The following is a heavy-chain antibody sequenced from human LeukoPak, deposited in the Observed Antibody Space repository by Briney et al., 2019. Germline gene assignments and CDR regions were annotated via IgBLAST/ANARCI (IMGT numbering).Heavy chain of an antibody. CDR1: GGSIRSGSYY. Sequence: TSETLSLTCTVSGGSIRSGSYYWSWIRQAAGKGLEWIGYIYYTGSTNYNPSLKSRVTMSVDTSKNQFSLNLRSVTPEDTAVYYCARNLIPEQLVLNFWGQGTLVTVSS. J-gene: IGHJ4*02. V-gene: IGHV4-61*10. D-gene: IGHD6-13*01. CDR3: ARNLIPEQLVLNF. CDR2: IYYTGST.